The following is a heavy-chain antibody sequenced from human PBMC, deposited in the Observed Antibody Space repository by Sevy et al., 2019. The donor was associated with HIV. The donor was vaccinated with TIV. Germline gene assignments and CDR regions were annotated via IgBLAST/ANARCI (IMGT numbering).Heavy chain of an antibody. CDR3: ARVPLLRRGGSEDY. Sequence: GGSLRLSCAASGFTSSSYWMSWVRQAPGKGLEWVANIKQDGSEKYYVDSVKGRFTISRDNAKNSLYLQMNSLRAEDTAVYYCARVPLLRRGGSEDYWGQGTLVTVSS. CDR2: IKQDGSEK. V-gene: IGHV3-7*01. D-gene: IGHD5-12*01. CDR1: GFTSSSYW. J-gene: IGHJ4*02.